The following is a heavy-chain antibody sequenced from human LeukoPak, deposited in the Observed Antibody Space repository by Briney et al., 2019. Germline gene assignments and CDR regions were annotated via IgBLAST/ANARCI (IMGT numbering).Heavy chain of an antibody. Sequence: GGSLRLSCAASGFTFDDYGMSWVRQAPGKGLEWVSGINWNGGSTGYADAVQGRFTISRDNAKNSLYLQMNSLRAEDTAVYYCARDLGYSSGPNYWGQGTRVTVSS. V-gene: IGHV3-20*04. D-gene: IGHD6-19*01. J-gene: IGHJ4*02. CDR1: GFTFDDYG. CDR2: INWNGGST. CDR3: ARDLGYSSGPNY.